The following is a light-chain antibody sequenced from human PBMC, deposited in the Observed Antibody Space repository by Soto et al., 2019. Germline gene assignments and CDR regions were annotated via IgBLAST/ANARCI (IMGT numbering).Light chain of an antibody. CDR2: DVS. J-gene: IGLJ2*01. Sequence: QSALTQPASVSGSPGQSITISCTGTSSDVGGYNYVSWYQQHPGKAPKLMIYDVSNRPSGVSNRFSGSKSGNTASLTISGLQAEDEAHYYCSSYTSSSTLGVFGGRTKLTVL. CDR3: SSYTSSSTLGV. V-gene: IGLV2-14*01. CDR1: SSDVGGYNY.